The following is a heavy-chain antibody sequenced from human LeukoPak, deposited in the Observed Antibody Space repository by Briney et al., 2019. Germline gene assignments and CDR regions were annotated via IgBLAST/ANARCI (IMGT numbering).Heavy chain of an antibody. J-gene: IGHJ3*02. Sequence: GESLKIPCTASGYSFTNYWIAWVRQMPGAGLEWMGTIYPGDSDARYSPAFQGQFTLSVDRSTTTAYLQWPSLKASDTAMYYCARPYSTGIRDAYDMWGQGTMVIVSS. CDR3: ARPYSTGIRDAYDM. CDR1: GYSFTNYW. CDR2: IYPGDSDA. D-gene: IGHD2/OR15-2a*01. V-gene: IGHV5-51*01.